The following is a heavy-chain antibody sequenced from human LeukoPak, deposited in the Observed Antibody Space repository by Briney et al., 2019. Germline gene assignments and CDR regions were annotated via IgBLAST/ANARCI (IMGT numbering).Heavy chain of an antibody. V-gene: IGHV1-2*02. D-gene: IGHD3-10*01. CDR2: INPNNGGT. Sequence: ASVKVSCTASGYTFTGYYMHWVRQAPGQGLEWMGWINPNNGGTNYAQKFQGRVTMTRDTSITTAYMELSRLRSDDTAVYYCASGSTMVRGVIIGPPPDYFDYWGQGTLVTVSS. CDR3: ASGSTMVRGVIIGPPPDYFDY. J-gene: IGHJ4*02. CDR1: GYTFTGYY.